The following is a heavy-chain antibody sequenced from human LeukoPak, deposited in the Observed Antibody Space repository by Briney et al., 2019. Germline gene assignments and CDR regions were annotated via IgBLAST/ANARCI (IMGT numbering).Heavy chain of an antibody. J-gene: IGHJ4*02. CDR1: GFTFSSYW. CDR3: ARRRITIFVGEEGFDY. Sequence: SGGSLRLSCAASGFTFSSYWMHWVRQAPGKGLVWVSRINTDGSSTSYADSVKGRFTISRDNAKNTLYLQMNSLRAEDTAVYYCARRRITIFVGEEGFDYWGQGTLVTVSS. V-gene: IGHV3-74*01. CDR2: INTDGSST. D-gene: IGHD3-3*01.